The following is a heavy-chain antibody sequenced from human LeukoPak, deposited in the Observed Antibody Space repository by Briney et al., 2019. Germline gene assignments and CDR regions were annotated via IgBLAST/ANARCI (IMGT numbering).Heavy chain of an antibody. CDR1: GYTFTSYG. V-gene: IGHV1-18*01. Sequence: VSVKVSCKASGYTFTSYGISWVRQAPGQGLEWMGWISAYNGNTNYAQKLQGRVTMTTDTSTSTAYMELRSLRSDDTAVYYCARDRQEMATIRPFDYWGQGTLVTVSS. CDR3: ARDRQEMATIRPFDY. D-gene: IGHD5-24*01. CDR2: ISAYNGNT. J-gene: IGHJ4*02.